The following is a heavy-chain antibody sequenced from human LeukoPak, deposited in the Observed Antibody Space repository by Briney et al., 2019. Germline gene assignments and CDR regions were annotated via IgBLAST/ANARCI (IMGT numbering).Heavy chain of an antibody. D-gene: IGHD5-24*01. J-gene: IGHJ6*03. CDR3: ARVESYYYYYMDV. V-gene: IGHV1-2*02. Sequence: ASVKVSFKASGYTFTSYGINWVRQAPGQGLEWMGWINPNSGGTNYAQKFQGRVTMTRDTSISTAYMELSRLRSDDTAVYYCARVESYYYYYMDVWGKGTTVTVSS. CDR2: INPNSGGT. CDR1: GYTFTSYG.